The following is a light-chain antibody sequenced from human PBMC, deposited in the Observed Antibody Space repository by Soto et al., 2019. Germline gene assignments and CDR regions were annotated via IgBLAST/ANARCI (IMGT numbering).Light chain of an antibody. J-gene: IGKJ1*01. CDR3: QQRSNWPPG. CDR2: DAS. V-gene: IGKV3-11*01. Sequence: EIVLTQSPATLSLSPGERATLSCRASQSVSSYLAWYQQKPGQAPRLLIYDASNRATGIPARFSGSGSGTDFTLTISSLAPEDFAVYYCQQRSNWPPGFGQGTKVEIK. CDR1: QSVSSY.